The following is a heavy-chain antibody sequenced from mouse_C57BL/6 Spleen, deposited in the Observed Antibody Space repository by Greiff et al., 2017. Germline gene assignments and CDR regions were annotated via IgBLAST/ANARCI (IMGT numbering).Heavy chain of an antibody. Sequence: VQLQQSGPELVKPGASVKISCKASGYAFSSSWMNWVKQRPGKGLEWIGRIYPGDGDTNYNGKFKGKATLTADKSSSTAYMQLSSLTSEDSAVYFCAIVYDGYSVSAMDYWGQGTSVTVSS. J-gene: IGHJ4*01. CDR1: GYAFSSSW. V-gene: IGHV1-82*01. CDR2: IYPGDGDT. CDR3: AIVYDGYSVSAMDY. D-gene: IGHD2-3*01.